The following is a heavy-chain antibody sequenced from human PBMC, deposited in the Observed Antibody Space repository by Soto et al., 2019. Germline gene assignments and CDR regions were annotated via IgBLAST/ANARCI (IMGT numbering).Heavy chain of an antibody. CDR1: GYTFTGYY. CDR2: INPNSGGT. CDR3: ARVRHDFWSGMPPADYGMDV. D-gene: IGHD3-3*01. Sequence: ASVKVSCKASGYTFTGYYMHWVRQAPGQGLEWMGWINPNSGGTNYAQKFQGRVTMTRDTSISTAYMELSRLRSDDTAVYYCARVRHDFWSGMPPADYGMDVWGQGTTVTVSS. V-gene: IGHV1-2*02. J-gene: IGHJ6*02.